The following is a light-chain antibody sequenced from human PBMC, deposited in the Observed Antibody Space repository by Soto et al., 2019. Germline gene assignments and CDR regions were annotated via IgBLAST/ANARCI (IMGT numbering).Light chain of an antibody. CDR1: SSNIGSNT. V-gene: IGLV1-44*01. CDR3: AAWDDSLNGYV. CDR2: SNN. J-gene: IGLJ1*01. Sequence: QSVLTQPPSASGTPGQRVTISCSGSSSNIGSNTGNWYQQLPGTAPKLLIYSNNQQPSGVPDRFSGSKSGTSASLAISGLQSEDEADYYCAAWDDSLNGYVFGTGTKLTVL.